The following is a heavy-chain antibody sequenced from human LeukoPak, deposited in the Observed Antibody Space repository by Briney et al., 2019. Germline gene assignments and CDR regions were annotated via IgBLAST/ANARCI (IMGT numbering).Heavy chain of an antibody. V-gene: IGHV3-9*01. CDR3: ARDRHGDYVSDY. Sequence: GGSLRLSCAASGFTFDDYAMHWVRQAPGKGLEWVSGITWNSDYKVYADSVKGRFTISRDNAKNSLYLQMSGLTDDDTAVYYCARDRHGDYVSDYWGQGTLVTVSA. CDR1: GFTFDDYA. D-gene: IGHD4-17*01. CDR2: ITWNSDYK. J-gene: IGHJ4*02.